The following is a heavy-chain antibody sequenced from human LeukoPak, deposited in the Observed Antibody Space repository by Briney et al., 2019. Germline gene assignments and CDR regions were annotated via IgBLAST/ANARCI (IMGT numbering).Heavy chain of an antibody. Sequence: GGSLRLSCAASGFTFRNYAMTWVRQAPGKGLEWVSTISGSGGSIYYADSLKGRFTISRDNSKNTLSLQMNSLGAEDTAVYYCAKGVRHSYDYNYFDYWGQGTLVTVSS. J-gene: IGHJ4*02. D-gene: IGHD5-18*01. CDR3: AKGVRHSYDYNYFDY. V-gene: IGHV3-23*01. CDR2: ISGSGGSI. CDR1: GFTFRNYA.